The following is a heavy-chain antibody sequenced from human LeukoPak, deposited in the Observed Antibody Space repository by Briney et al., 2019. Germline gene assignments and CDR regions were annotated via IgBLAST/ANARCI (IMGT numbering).Heavy chain of an antibody. CDR3: AKSAGDFGVVIYYYYYYMDV. Sequence: GGSLRLSCAASGFTFSSYAMSWVRQAPGKGLEWVSAISGSGGSTYYADSVKGRFTISRDNSKNTLYLQMNSLRAEDTAVYYCAKSAGDFGVVIYYYYYYMDVWGKGTTVTVSS. CDR1: GFTFSSYA. D-gene: IGHD3-3*01. CDR2: ISGSGGST. J-gene: IGHJ6*03. V-gene: IGHV3-23*01.